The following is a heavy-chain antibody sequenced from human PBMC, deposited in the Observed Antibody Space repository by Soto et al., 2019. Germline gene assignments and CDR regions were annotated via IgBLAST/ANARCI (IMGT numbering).Heavy chain of an antibody. CDR2: ISGSGGST. CDR3: EVGGYCSGGSCHSVYYYYGMDV. Sequence: PGGSLRLSCAASGFTFSSYAMSWVRQAPGKGLEWVSAISGSGGSTYYADSVKGRFTISRDNSKNTLYLQMNSLRAEDTAVYYCEVGGYCSGGSCHSVYYYYGMDVWGQGTTVTVSS. CDR1: GFTFSSYA. V-gene: IGHV3-23*01. J-gene: IGHJ6*02. D-gene: IGHD2-15*01.